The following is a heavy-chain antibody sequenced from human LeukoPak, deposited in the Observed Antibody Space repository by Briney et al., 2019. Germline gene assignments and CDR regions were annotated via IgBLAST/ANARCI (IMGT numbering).Heavy chain of an antibody. D-gene: IGHD4-23*01. CDR2: IRYDGSNK. Sequence: GGSLRLSCAASGFTFSSYGMHWVRQAPGKGLEWVAFIRYDGSNKYYADSVKGRFTISRDNSKNTLYLQMNSLRAEDTAVYYCAKDRTPYGGNSVGAFDIWGQGTMVTVSS. CDR3: AKDRTPYGGNSVGAFDI. V-gene: IGHV3-30*02. CDR1: GFTFSSYG. J-gene: IGHJ3*02.